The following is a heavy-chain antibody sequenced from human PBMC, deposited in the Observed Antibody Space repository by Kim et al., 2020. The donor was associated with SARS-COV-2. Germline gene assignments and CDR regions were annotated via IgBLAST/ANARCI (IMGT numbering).Heavy chain of an antibody. CDR2: ISPLTGDT. CDR3: VRELDGSWSLDY. CDR1: GYPFTTYW. Sequence: ASVKVSCKASGYPFTTYWMHWVRQAPGEGPEWMGFISPLTGDTTYAQKFQDRVTLTRETSTSTVYMELRRLKSDDTAVYYCVRELDGSWSLDYWGQGTLVTVSS. V-gene: IGHV1-46*01. J-gene: IGHJ4*02. D-gene: IGHD6-13*01.